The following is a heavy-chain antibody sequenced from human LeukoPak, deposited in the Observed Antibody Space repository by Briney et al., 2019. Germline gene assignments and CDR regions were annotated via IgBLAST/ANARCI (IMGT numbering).Heavy chain of an antibody. D-gene: IGHD6-13*01. V-gene: IGHV4-38-2*02. J-gene: IGHJ5*02. Sequence: SETLSLTCTVSGYSISSGHYWGWIRQPPGKGLEWIGSIYHSGSTYYNPSLKSRVTISVDTSKNQFSLKLSSVTAADTAVYYCAWSSSRWGFDPWGQGTLVTVSS. CDR2: IYHSGST. CDR1: GYSISSGHY. CDR3: AWSSSRWGFDP.